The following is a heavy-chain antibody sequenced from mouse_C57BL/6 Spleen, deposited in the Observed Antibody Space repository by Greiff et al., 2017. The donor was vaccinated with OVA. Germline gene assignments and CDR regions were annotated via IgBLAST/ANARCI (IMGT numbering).Heavy chain of an antibody. CDR1: GYTFTSYW. CDR2: IGPGSGST. V-gene: IGHV1-53*01. Sequence: QVQLQQPGTELVKPGASVKLSCKASGYTFTSYWMHWVKQRPGQGLEWIGNIGPGSGSTYNNEKFKGKATLTADKSSSTAYMQLSSLTSEDSAVYFCARGLRSMDYWGQGTSVTVSS. CDR3: ARGLRSMDY. J-gene: IGHJ4*01. D-gene: IGHD1-1*01.